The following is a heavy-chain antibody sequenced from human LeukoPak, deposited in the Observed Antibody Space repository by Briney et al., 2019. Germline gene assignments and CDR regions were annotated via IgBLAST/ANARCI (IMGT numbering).Heavy chain of an antibody. V-gene: IGHV1-69*04. CDR2: IIPMHGTA. Sequence: ASVQVPCLSSGGTFSSYAISGVRQPPGQGREWMGRIIPMHGTAHYTQKFQGRVTITADKSTSTAYMELSSLRSEDTAVYYCARGPYGSRGLYFFDYGGQGTLVTVSS. CDR3: ARGPYGSRGLYFFDY. CDR1: GGTFSSYA. D-gene: IGHD2-15*01. J-gene: IGHJ4*02.